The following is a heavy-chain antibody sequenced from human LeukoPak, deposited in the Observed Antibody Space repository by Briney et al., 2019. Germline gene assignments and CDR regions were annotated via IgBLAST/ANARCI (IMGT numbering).Heavy chain of an antibody. D-gene: IGHD6-19*01. CDR1: GGSISSYY. Sequence: PSETLSLTCTVSGGSISSYYWSWIRQPPGKGLEWIGYIYYSGSTYYNPSLKSRVTISVDTSKNQFSLKLSSVTAADTAVYYCARDLTSSGANTDWFDPWGQGTLVTVSS. J-gene: IGHJ5*02. CDR2: IYYSGST. V-gene: IGHV4-59*12. CDR3: ARDLTSSGANTDWFDP.